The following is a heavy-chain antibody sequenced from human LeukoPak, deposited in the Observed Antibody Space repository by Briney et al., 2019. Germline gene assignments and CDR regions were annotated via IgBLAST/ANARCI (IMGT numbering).Heavy chain of an antibody. CDR2: ISAYNGNT. V-gene: IGHV1-18*01. CDR1: GYTFTSYG. J-gene: IGHJ3*02. D-gene: IGHD2-2*01. Sequence: GASVKVSCKASGYTFTSYGISWVRQALGQGLEWMGWISAYNGNTNYAQKLQGRVTMTTDTSTSTAYMELRSLRSDDTAVYYCAREDIVVVPGAFDIWGQGTMVTVSS. CDR3: AREDIVVVPGAFDI.